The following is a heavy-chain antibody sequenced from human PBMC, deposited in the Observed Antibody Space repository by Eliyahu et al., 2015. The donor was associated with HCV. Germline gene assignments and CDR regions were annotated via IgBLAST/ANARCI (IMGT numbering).Heavy chain of an antibody. V-gene: IGHV1-3*01. D-gene: IGHD3-16*01. J-gene: IGHJ4*02. CDR3: ARDDQGLTFGGVMFIGPFDY. Sequence: EVRNPGASVKVSCKASGYTFFRYAIHWVRQAPGQTLEWMGWINPADGYTKYSEKFQGRVTISRETSATTGYMELSSLNSGKPRLYFCARDDQGLTFGGVMFIGPFDYWGQGTLVTVSS. CDR1: GYTFFRYA. CDR2: INPADGYT.